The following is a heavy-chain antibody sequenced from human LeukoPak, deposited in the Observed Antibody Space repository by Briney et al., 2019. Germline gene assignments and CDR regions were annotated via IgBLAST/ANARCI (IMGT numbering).Heavy chain of an antibody. D-gene: IGHD6-19*01. CDR1: GFTFSSYW. CDR3: AKDFFSSGWYGYPTSDY. Sequence: GGSLRLSCAASGFTFSSYWMHWVRQAPGKGLVWVSRINSDGSITTYADSVRGRFTISRDNAKSTLYLQMNSLRAEDTAVYYCAKDFFSSGWYGYPTSDYWGQGTLVTVSS. CDR2: INSDGSIT. J-gene: IGHJ4*02. V-gene: IGHV3-74*01.